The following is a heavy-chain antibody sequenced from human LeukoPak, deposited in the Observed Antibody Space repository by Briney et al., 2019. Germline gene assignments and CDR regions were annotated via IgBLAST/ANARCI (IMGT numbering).Heavy chain of an antibody. D-gene: IGHD1-1*01. CDR2: TYYRSKWFN. J-gene: IGHJ3*02. CDR1: GDSVSSNSAA. CDR3: ARDGVQIDAFDI. Sequence: SQTLSLTCAISGDSVSSNSAAWNWIRLSPSGGLEWLGRTYYRSKWFNDYAVSVKSRITINPDTSKNQFSLQLNSVTPEDTAVYYCARDGVQIDAFDIWGQGTMVTVSS. V-gene: IGHV6-1*01.